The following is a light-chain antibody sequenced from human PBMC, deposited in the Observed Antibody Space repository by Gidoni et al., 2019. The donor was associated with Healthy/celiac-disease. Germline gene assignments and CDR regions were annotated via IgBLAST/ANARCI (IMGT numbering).Light chain of an antibody. CDR2: LGS. CDR1: QSLLHSNGYNY. CDR3: MQGIQTPRT. Sequence: IVMGSLPVSMPVIPGEPADISCRSSQSLLHSNGYNYLDWYLQKPGQSPQLLIYLGSNRASGIPDRFSGSGSGTDFTLKISRVEAEDVGVYYCMQGIQTPRTFGPGTKVDIK. J-gene: IGKJ3*01. V-gene: IGKV2-28*01.